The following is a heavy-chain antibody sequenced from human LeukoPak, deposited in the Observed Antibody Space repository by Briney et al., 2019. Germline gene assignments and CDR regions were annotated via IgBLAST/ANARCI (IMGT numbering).Heavy chain of an antibody. Sequence: PGGSLRLSCAASGFTFSSYWMHWVRQAPGKGLVGVSRINGDGRSTSYADSVKGRFTISRDNAKNTLYLQMNSLRAEDTAVYYCARVRWGGLYYFDYWGQGTLVTVSS. V-gene: IGHV3-74*01. CDR1: GFTFSSYW. CDR3: ARVRWGGLYYFDY. D-gene: IGHD3-16*01. J-gene: IGHJ4*02. CDR2: INGDGRST.